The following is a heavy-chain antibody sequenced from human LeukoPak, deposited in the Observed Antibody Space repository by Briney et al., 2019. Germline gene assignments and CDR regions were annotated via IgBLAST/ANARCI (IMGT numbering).Heavy chain of an antibody. Sequence: GGSLRLSCAASGFTFSSYAMSWVRQAPEKGLEWVSGISGRGGSTYYADSVKGRFTISRDNSKNTLYLQMNSLRAEDTAVYYCARDRRIVGATDAFDIWGQGTMVTVSS. CDR1: GFTFSSYA. D-gene: IGHD1-26*01. CDR3: ARDRRIVGATDAFDI. V-gene: IGHV3-23*01. CDR2: ISGRGGST. J-gene: IGHJ3*02.